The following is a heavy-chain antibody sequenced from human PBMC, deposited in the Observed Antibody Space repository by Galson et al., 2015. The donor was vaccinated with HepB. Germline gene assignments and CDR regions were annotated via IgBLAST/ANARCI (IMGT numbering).Heavy chain of an antibody. CDR2: ISYDGNNK. Sequence: SLRLSCAASGFTFSSYTMHWVRQAPGNGLEWVAVISYDGNNKYYADSVKGRFTISRDNSKNTLYLQVNIVGAEDTAVYYCARKSGWYGGPIDYWGQGTLVTVSS. CDR3: ARKSGWYGGPIDY. CDR1: GFTFSSYT. J-gene: IGHJ4*02. V-gene: IGHV3-30*04. D-gene: IGHD6-19*01.